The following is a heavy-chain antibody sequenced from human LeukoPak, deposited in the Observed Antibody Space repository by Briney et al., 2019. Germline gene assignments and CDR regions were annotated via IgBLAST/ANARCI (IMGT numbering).Heavy chain of an antibody. Sequence: PGGSLRLSCVASGFTFSSYGMHWVRQAPGKGLEWVAFIRYDGSNEYYADSVRGRFTISRDNSKNTLYLQMNSLRAEDTAVYYCAKDDSSGPYNWFDPWGQGTLVTVSS. CDR3: AKDDSSGPYNWFDP. CDR1: GFTFSSYG. J-gene: IGHJ5*02. V-gene: IGHV3-30*02. CDR2: IRYDGSNE. D-gene: IGHD6-19*01.